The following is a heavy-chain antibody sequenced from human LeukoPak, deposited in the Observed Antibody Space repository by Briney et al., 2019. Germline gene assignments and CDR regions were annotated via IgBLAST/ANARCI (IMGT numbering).Heavy chain of an antibody. D-gene: IGHD5-18*01. V-gene: IGHV3-30*04. J-gene: IGHJ4*02. Sequence: PGGSLRLSCAASGFTFSSFAMHWVRQAPGKGLEWVAVISYDGSNKYYADSVKGRFTISRDNSKSTLYLQMNSLRAEDTAVYYCARVVLQLWPFDYWGQGTLVTVSS. CDR2: ISYDGSNK. CDR1: GFTFSSFA. CDR3: ARVVLQLWPFDY.